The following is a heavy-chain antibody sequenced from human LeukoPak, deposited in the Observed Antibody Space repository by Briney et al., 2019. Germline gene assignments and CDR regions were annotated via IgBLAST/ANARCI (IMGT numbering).Heavy chain of an antibody. CDR3: ARLGGGFDY. V-gene: IGHV3-7*02. D-gene: IGHD3-16*01. CDR2: IKQDGSEK. Sequence: GGSLRLSCAASGITFSSYWMSWVRQGPGKGLEWVAHIKQDGSEKYYLDSVKGRFTISRDNVKNSVYLQMNSLRAEDTAVYYCARLGGGFDYWGQGTLVTVSS. CDR1: GITFSSYW. J-gene: IGHJ4*02.